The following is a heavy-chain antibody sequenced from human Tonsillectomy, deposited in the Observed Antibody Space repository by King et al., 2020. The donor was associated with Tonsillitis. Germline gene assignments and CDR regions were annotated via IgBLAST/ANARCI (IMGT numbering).Heavy chain of an antibody. V-gene: IGHV1-2*02. Sequence: LQLVQSGADVKKPGASVKVSCKASGYTFTAYYMHWVRQAPGQGLEWMGWINSNSGDTKYAQKFQGRVTMTRDTSISTAYMELSRLTSDETALYYCARGSMVGGTPSGFDPWGQGTLVIVSS. D-gene: IGHD1-26*01. CDR3: ARGSMVGGTPSGFDP. J-gene: IGHJ5*02. CDR1: GYTFTAYY. CDR2: INSNSGDT.